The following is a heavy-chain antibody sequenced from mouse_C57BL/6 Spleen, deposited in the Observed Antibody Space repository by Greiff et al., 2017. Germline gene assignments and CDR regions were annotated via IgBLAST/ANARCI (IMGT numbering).Heavy chain of an antibody. CDR2: IYPGDGDT. CDR3: AIYAGYYWYFDV. D-gene: IGHD2-3*01. J-gene: IGHJ1*03. CDR1: GYAFSSSW. V-gene: IGHV1-82*01. Sequence: LQESGPELVKPGASVKISCKASGYAFSSSWMNWVKQRPGKGLEWIGRIYPGDGDTNYNGKFKGKATLTADKSSSTAYMQLSSLTSEDSAVYFCAIYAGYYWYFDVWGTGTTVTVSS.